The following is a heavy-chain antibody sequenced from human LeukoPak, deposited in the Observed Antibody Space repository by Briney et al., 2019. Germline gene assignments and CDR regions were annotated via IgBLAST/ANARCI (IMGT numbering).Heavy chain of an antibody. CDR2: IHYSKIT. Sequence: SETLSLTCTVSGYSISSGFYWGWIRQSPGKGLDWIGSIHYSKITFYNPSLKSRVTMSLDTSKNRFSLNLNSATAADTAVYYCARAVGTTTGLFDYWGQGALVTVSS. CDR1: GYSISSGFY. V-gene: IGHV4-38-2*02. D-gene: IGHD1-26*01. CDR3: ARAVGTTTGLFDY. J-gene: IGHJ4*02.